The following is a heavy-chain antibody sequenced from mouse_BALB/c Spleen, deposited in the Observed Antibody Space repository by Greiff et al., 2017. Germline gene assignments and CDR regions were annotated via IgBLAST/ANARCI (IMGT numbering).Heavy chain of an antibody. J-gene: IGHJ4*01. CDR2: IRNKANGYTT. V-gene: IGHV7-3*02. CDR3: ARDGWEYYAMDY. Sequence: EVQLVESGGGLVQPGGSLRLSCATSGFTFTDYYMSWVRQPPGKALEWLGFIRNKANGYTTEYSASVKGRFTISRANSQSILYLQMNTLRAEDSATYYCARDGWEYYAMDYWGQGTSVTVSA. D-gene: IGHD1-1*02. CDR1: GFTFTDYY.